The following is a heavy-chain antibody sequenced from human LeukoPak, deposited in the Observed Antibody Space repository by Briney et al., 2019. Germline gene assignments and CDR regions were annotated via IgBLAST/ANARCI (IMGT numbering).Heavy chain of an antibody. D-gene: IGHD3-3*01. CDR1: GFTFSSYS. J-gene: IGHJ4*02. CDR3: AKSRDFRSVLLVFDY. V-gene: IGHV3-48*01. CDR2: ISSSSSTI. Sequence: PGGSLRLSCAASGFTFSSYSMNWVRQAPGKGLEWVSYISSSSSTIYYADSVKGRFTISRDNSKNTLYLQMNSLRAEDTAVYYCAKSRDFRSVLLVFDYWGQGTLVTVSS.